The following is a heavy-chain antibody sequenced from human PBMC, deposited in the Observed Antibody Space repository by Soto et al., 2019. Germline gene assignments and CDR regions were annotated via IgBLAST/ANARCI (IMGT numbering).Heavy chain of an antibody. CDR2: ISSSSYI. CDR3: ARDRWDCSSTSCYEGPKYWDAFDI. J-gene: IGHJ3*02. D-gene: IGHD2-2*01. V-gene: IGHV3-21*01. CDR1: GFTFSSYS. Sequence: GGSLRLSCAASGFTFSSYSMNWVRQAPGKGLEWVSSISSSSYIYYADSVKGRFTISRDNAKNSLYLQMNSLRAEDTAVYYCARDRWDCSSTSCYEGPKYWDAFDIWGQGTMVTVSS.